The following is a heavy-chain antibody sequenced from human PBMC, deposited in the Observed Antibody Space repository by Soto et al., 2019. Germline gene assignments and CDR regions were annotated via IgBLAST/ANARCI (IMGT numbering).Heavy chain of an antibody. J-gene: IGHJ5*02. CDR2: IYYSGST. Sequence: QVQLQESGPGLVKPSETLSLTCTVSGGSISSYYWSWIRQPPGKGLEWIGYIYYSGSTNYNPSLKSRVTISVDTSKHQFSLKLSSVTAADTAVYYCARSGLLWFGECPGCWFDPWGQGTLVTVSS. D-gene: IGHD3-10*01. V-gene: IGHV4-59*08. CDR3: ARSGLLWFGECPGCWFDP. CDR1: GGSISSYY.